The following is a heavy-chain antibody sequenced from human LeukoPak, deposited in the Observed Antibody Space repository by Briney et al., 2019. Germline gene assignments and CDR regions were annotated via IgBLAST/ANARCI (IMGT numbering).Heavy chain of an antibody. V-gene: IGHV3-74*01. J-gene: IGHJ4*02. CDR1: GFTFSSYW. CDR2: IDRDGSRI. CDR3: VRGNDYGGPHY. D-gene: IGHD4-23*01. Sequence: GGSLRLSCAVSGFTFSSYWMHWVHQAPGKGLVWVSRIDRDGSRINYADSVKGRFTISRDNGKNTLFLQMNSLRAEDAAVYYCVRGNDYGGPHYWGQGTLVTVPS.